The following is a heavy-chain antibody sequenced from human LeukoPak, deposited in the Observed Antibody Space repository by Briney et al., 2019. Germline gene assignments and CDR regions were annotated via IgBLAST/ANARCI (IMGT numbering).Heavy chain of an antibody. D-gene: IGHD4-17*01. Sequence: GGSLRPSCAASGFTFSTYSMSWVRQAPGKGLDWVASINQDGSAEYYVDSVRGRFTISRDNAKNSLYLQVNSLRVDDTAVYYCVRLFGGVTTSDYWGQGTLVTVSS. CDR1: GFTFSTYS. CDR3: VRLFGGVTTSDY. J-gene: IGHJ4*02. CDR2: INQDGSAE. V-gene: IGHV3-7*01.